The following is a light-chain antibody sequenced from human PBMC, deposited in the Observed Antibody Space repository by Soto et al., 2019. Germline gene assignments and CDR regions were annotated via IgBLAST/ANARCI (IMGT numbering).Light chain of an antibody. V-gene: IGKV3-20*01. Sequence: ENVLTQSPGTLSLSPGDRATLSCRASQSISSSYLAWYQQKPVHPPRLLIYGASNKATGIADTFSGSGSDTQFTPTISRLQPEDFAVYYCQQYSGSPPLTFGGGTKVEIK. CDR3: QQYSGSPPLT. CDR2: GAS. CDR1: QSISSSY. J-gene: IGKJ4*01.